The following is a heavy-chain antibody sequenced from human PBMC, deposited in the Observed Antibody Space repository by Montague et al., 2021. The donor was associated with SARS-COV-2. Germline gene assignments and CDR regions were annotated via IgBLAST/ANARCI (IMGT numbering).Heavy chain of an antibody. J-gene: IGHJ6*03. CDR1: GGSFSGYY. CDR2: INHSGST. CDR3: ARGIFTIPFIPAHYYMDV. Sequence: SETLSLTCAVYGGSFSGYYWSWIRQPPGKGLEWIGEINHSGSTNYNPSPKSRVTISVDTSKNQFSLKLSSVTAADTAVYYCARGIFTIPFIPAHYYMDVWGKGTTVTVSS. V-gene: IGHV4-34*01. D-gene: IGHD3-3*01.